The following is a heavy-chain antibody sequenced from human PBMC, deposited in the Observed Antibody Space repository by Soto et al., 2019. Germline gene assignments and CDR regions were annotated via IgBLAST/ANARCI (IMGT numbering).Heavy chain of an antibody. V-gene: IGHV1-69*02. CDR3: ARGAGIAAGSGWFDP. J-gene: IGHJ5*02. Sequence: QVQLVQSGAEVKKPGSSVKVSCKASGGTFSSYTISWVRQAPGQGLEWMGRIIPILGIANYAQKFQGRVKITADKSTSTAYMELSSLRSEDTAVYYCARGAGIAAGSGWFDPWGQGTLVTVSS. CDR2: IIPILGIA. D-gene: IGHD6-13*01. CDR1: GGTFSSYT.